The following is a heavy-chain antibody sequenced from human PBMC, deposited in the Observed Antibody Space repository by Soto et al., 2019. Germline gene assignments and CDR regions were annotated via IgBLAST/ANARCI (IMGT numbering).Heavy chain of an antibody. V-gene: IGHV4-31*03. CDR3: ARVEGMASTSFEP. Sequence: QVQLQESGPGLVKPSQTLSLTCTVSGGSISSGGYYWSWIRQHPGKGLEWIGYNYYSGSTYYNPSLYIRVTISVARSKYRFSLKLGTVTVTAADSYDCARVEGMASTSFEPWGQGTLVTVSS. D-gene: IGHD6-13*01. CDR2: NYYSGST. J-gene: IGHJ5*02. CDR1: GGSISSGGYY.